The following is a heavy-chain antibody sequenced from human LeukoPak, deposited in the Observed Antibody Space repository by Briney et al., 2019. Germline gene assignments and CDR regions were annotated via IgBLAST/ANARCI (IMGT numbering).Heavy chain of an antibody. CDR3: ARDQRFGELTYFDY. V-gene: IGHV1-18*01. D-gene: IGHD3-10*01. J-gene: IGHJ4*02. CDR2: ISADNGNT. Sequence: GASVKVSCKASGYTFNTYGTSWVRQAPGQGLEWMGWISADNGNTNYAQKLQGRVTMTSDTSTSTVYMELRSLRPDDTAVYYCARDQRFGELTYFDYWGQGTLVTVSS. CDR1: GYTFNTYG.